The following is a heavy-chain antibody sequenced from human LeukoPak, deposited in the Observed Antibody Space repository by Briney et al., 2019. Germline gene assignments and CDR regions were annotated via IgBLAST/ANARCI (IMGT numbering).Heavy chain of an antibody. CDR3: ARDEGYCGGDCYFDY. V-gene: IGHV3-23*01. J-gene: IGHJ4*02. CDR1: GFTFSSYA. D-gene: IGHD2-21*01. Sequence: GGSLRLSCAASGFTFSSYAMSWVRQAPGKGLEWVSAISGSGGSTYYADSVKGRFTISRDNAKNSLYLQMNSLRAEDTAVYYCARDEGYCGGDCYFDYWGQGTLVTVSS. CDR2: ISGSGGST.